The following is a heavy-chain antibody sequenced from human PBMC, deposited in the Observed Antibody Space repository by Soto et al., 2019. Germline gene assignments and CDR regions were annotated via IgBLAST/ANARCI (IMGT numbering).Heavy chain of an antibody. J-gene: IGHJ6*03. D-gene: IGHD2-15*01. CDR2: ISGSGGST. CDR3: AKDGVGGGSCYPICYYYYMDV. Sequence: EVQLLESGGGLVQPGGSLRLSCAASGFTFSSYAMSWVRQAPGKGLEWVSAISGSGGSTYYADSVKGRFTISRDNSKNTLYLQMNSLRDEDTAVYYCAKDGVGGGSCYPICYYYYMDVWGKGTTVTVSS. CDR1: GFTFSSYA. V-gene: IGHV3-23*01.